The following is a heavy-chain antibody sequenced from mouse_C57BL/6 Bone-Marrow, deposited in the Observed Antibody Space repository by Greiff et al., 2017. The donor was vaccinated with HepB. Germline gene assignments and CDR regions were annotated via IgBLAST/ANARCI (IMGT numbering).Heavy chain of an antibody. CDR2: ISSGGDYI. D-gene: IGHD1-1*01. CDR1: GFTFSSYA. V-gene: IGHV5-9-1*02. CDR3: TRDYCYGSSYGRYAMDY. J-gene: IGHJ4*01. Sequence: EVMLVESGEGLVKPGGSLKLSCAASGFTFSSYAMSWVRQTPEKRLEWVAYISSGGDYIYYADTVKGRFTISRDNARNTLYLQMSSLKSEDTAMYYCTRDYCYGSSYGRYAMDYWGQGTSVTVSS.